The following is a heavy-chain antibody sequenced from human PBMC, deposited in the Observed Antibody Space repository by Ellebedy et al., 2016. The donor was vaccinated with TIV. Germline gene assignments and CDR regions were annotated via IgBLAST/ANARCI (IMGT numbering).Heavy chain of an antibody. CDR2: INPSGGSA. J-gene: IGHJ4*02. Sequence: AASVKVSCKASGDTLTSYYMHWVRQAPGQGLEWMGIINPSGGSASYAQKLQGRVTMTRNTSTSTVYMELSSLRSEETAVYYCASGFDNSGCLDYWGQGTLVTVSS. D-gene: IGHD3-22*01. CDR1: GDTLTSYY. CDR3: ASGFDNSGCLDY. V-gene: IGHV1-46*04.